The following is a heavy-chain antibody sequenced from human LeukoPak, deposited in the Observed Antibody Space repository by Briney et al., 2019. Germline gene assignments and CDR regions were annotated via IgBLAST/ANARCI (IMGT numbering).Heavy chain of an antibody. V-gene: IGHV3-48*03. CDR1: GFTFSSYE. CDR2: ISSSGSTI. Sequence: PGGSLRLSCAASGFTFSSYEMNWVRQAPGKGLEWVSYISSSGSTIYYADSVKGRSTISRDNAKNSLYLQMNSLRAEDTAVYYCARDSYSSGWYLVFDYWGQGTLVSVSS. D-gene: IGHD6-19*01. J-gene: IGHJ4*02. CDR3: ARDSYSSGWYLVFDY.